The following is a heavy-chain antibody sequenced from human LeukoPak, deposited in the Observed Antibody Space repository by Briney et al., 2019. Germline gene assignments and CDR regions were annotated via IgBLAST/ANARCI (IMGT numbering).Heavy chain of an antibody. D-gene: IGHD1-26*01. J-gene: IGHJ2*01. CDR1: GYSFTSYW. V-gene: IGHV5-51*01. CDR2: IYPGDSDT. Sequence: GESLKISCKGSGYSFTSYWIGWVRQMPGKGLEWMGIIYPGDSDTRYSPSFQGQVTILADKSISTAYLQWSSLKASDTAMYYCARHHSGSYYYDWYFDLWGRGTLVTVSS. CDR3: ARHHSGSYYYDWYFDL.